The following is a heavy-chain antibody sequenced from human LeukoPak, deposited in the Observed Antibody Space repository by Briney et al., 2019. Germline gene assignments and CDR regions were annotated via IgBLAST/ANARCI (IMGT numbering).Heavy chain of an antibody. CDR1: GGSISSYY. Sequence: PSETLSLTCTVSGGSISSYYRSWIRQPPGKGLEWIGYIYTTGSTTYNPSLKSRVTISVATSKNQFSLKLSSVTGADTAVYYCARGGGQLWTFYYYSMDVWGKGATVTVSS. D-gene: IGHD3-10*01. J-gene: IGHJ6*03. CDR3: ARGGGQLWTFYYYSMDV. V-gene: IGHV4-4*09. CDR2: IYTTGST.